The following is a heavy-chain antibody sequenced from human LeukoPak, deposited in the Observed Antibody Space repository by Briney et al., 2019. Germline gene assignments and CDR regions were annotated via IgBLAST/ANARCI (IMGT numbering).Heavy chain of an antibody. V-gene: IGHV3-23*01. CDR2: ISGSGGST. Sequence: GGSLRLSCAASGFTFSSYAMSWVRQAPGKGLEWVSAISGSGGSTYYADSVKGRFTISRDNSKNTLYLQMNSLRAEDTAVYYCAKDSVGYYDSSGYYCPHHWGQGTLVTVSS. CDR1: GFTFSSYA. J-gene: IGHJ5*02. D-gene: IGHD3-22*01. CDR3: AKDSVGYYDSSGYYCPHH.